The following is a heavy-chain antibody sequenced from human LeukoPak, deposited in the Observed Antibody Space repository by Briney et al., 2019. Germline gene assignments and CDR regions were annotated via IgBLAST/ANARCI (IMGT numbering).Heavy chain of an antibody. Sequence: GGSLRLSCAASGFTFSSYGMHWGRQAPGKGLERVAVIWYDGSNKYYADSVKGRFTISRDNSKHTLSLQMNSLRAEDTAVYYCAKGGRYGSGSYYPDYWGQGTLVTVSS. CDR3: AKGGRYGSGSYYPDY. CDR2: IWYDGSNK. CDR1: GFTFSSYG. V-gene: IGHV3-33*06. J-gene: IGHJ4*02. D-gene: IGHD3-10*01.